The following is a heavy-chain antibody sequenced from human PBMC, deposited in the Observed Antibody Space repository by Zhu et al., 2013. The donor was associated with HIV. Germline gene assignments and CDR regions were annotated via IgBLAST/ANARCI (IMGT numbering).Heavy chain of an antibody. CDR2: IIPRLGTT. V-gene: IGHV1-69*06. J-gene: IGHJ4*02. CDR3: ARDRYYNLRGYYYESAD. D-gene: IGHD3-22*01. CDR1: EDTFNSHA. Sequence: QVQLVQSGAEVKKPGSSVKVFCQASEDTFNSHAISWVRQAPGQGLAWMGGIIPRLGTTNYAQKFQARLRLTADKSTSTAYLELRSLRSDDTAVYYCARDRYYNLRGYYYESADWGQGTLVTVSS.